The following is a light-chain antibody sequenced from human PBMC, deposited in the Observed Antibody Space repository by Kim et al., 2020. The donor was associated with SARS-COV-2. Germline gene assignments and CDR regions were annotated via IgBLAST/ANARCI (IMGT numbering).Light chain of an antibody. V-gene: IGKV1-5*01. Sequence: SGGDRITVTGRARQSIDTWLAWYQQKPGKAPKLLIYGASSLQSGVPSRFSGSGSGTEFTLTIISLQPDDFATYYCQQYDTYSPWTFGQGTKVDIK. CDR2: GAS. CDR1: QSIDTW. J-gene: IGKJ1*01. CDR3: QQYDTYSPWT.